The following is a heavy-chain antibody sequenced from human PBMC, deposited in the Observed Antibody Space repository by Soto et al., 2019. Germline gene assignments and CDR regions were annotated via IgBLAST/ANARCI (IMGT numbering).Heavy chain of an antibody. CDR3: ARAGDDCSTTNCYMIDY. J-gene: IGHJ4*02. CDR2: INAGNGKT. V-gene: IGHV1-3*01. D-gene: IGHD2-2*02. Sequence: QVQLVQSGVEVKKPGASVKVSCKASGYTFTTYAMHWVRQAPGQRLEWMGWINAGNGKTKYSQKFQGRVTITRDTSATTVYMELSSRRSEDTAVYYCARAGDDCSTTNCYMIDYWGQGTLVTVSS. CDR1: GYTFTTYA.